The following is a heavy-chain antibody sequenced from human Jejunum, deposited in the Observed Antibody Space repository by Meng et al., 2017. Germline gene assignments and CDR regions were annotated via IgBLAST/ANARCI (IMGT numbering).Heavy chain of an antibody. CDR2: IYYTGST. CDR3: ARPKYGDSLGYAFDI. V-gene: IGHV4-4*02. Sequence: SETLSLTCTVSGGSISSGNWWSWVRQPPGKGLEWIGDIYYTGSTNYKPSLKSRLTISIDKSNNQFSLTLTSVTAADTAVYYCARPKYGDSLGYAFDIWGQGTLVTVSS. CDR1: GGSISSGNW. D-gene: IGHD4-17*01. J-gene: IGHJ3*02.